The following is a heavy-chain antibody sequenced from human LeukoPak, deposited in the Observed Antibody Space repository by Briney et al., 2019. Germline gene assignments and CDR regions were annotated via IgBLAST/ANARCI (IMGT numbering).Heavy chain of an antibody. V-gene: IGHV1-2*02. CDR1: GDTFTDHY. J-gene: IGHJ4*02. CDR2: IRPKSGET. Sequence: GASLKVSSKASGDTFTDHYLHWVRHAPRHRGEWVGWIRPKSGETQYAQKFQGRVTMTRDTSIRTAYLELSGVRSDDTAVYYCARDHNWGPDYWGQGTLITVSS. D-gene: IGHD7-27*01. CDR3: ARDHNWGPDY.